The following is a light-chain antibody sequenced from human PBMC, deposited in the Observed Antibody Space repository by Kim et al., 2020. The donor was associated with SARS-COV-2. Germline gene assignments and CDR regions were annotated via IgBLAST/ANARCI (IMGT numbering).Light chain of an antibody. Sequence: TFSCASTCSSSCTYDSFSWLRHQPGHAPILLINDVNPRPFGVSNRFSGSKSGNTASLTLSGLQAEDEADYYCSSFTNSNSVVFGGGTQLTVL. J-gene: IGLJ2*01. CDR3: SSFTNSNSVV. CDR2: DVN. CDR1: CSSSCTYDS. V-gene: IGLV2-14*03.